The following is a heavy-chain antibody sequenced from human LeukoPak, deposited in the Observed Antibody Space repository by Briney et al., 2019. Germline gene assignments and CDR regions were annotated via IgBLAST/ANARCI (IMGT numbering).Heavy chain of an antibody. D-gene: IGHD3-16*02. CDR2: MYMPGT. CDR3: ARHIGGGIEDRDV. J-gene: IGHJ6*03. CDR1: SCSIGTYY. Sequence: TASETLSLTCTVSSCSIGTYYWSCVRHSPKAVLEWFGYMYMPGTRYTPYLQSRVTISADRSRNQFFLKMTSVTAADTAVYYCARHIGGGIEDRDVWGRGTKVTVSS. V-gene: IGHV4-4*09.